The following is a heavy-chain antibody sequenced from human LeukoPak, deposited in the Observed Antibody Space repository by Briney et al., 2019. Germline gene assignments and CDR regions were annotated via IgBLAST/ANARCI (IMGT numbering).Heavy chain of an antibody. J-gene: IGHJ4*02. V-gene: IGHV1-8*02. Sequence: ASVKVSCKASGYTFTSYDINWVRQATGQGLEWMGWMNPNSGNTGYAQKLQGRVTMTTDTSTSTAYMELRSLRSDDTAVYYCARGGGGNSDFLTTYTGASLSFDYWGQGALVTVSS. CDR2: MNPNSGNT. D-gene: IGHD3-9*01. CDR1: GYTFTSYD. CDR3: ARGGGGNSDFLTTYTGASLSFDY.